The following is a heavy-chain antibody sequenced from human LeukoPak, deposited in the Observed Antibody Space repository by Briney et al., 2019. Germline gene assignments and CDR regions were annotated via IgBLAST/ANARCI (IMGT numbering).Heavy chain of an antibody. J-gene: IGHJ4*02. Sequence: GGSLRLSCAASGFNLTNYWIHWVRQAPGKGLVWVSRTNSDGTNVIYVDSVKGRFTISRDNSKNTLYLQMNSLRAEDTAVYYCARVPYGDYYFDYWGQGTLVTVSS. CDR3: ARVPYGDYYFDY. CDR2: TNSDGTNV. D-gene: IGHD4-17*01. V-gene: IGHV3-74*01. CDR1: GFNLTNYW.